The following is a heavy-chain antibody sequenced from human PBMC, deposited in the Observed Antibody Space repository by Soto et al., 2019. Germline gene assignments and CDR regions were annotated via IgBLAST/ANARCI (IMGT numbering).Heavy chain of an antibody. J-gene: IGHJ5*02. V-gene: IGHV1-46*01. CDR3: ARAGENYGSGTFSPPLRSSFNS. CDR2: INPSGGRT. Sequence: QVQLVQSGTEVKKPGASVNVSCKASGYTFTTHYMHWVRQAPGQGLEWMGIINPSGGRTTYALKFQGRVTMTSATSTNTVYVVLTSLRSEDTAIYFCARAGENYGSGTFSPPLRSSFNSWGQGTLVTVSS. CDR1: GYTFTTHY. D-gene: IGHD3-10*01.